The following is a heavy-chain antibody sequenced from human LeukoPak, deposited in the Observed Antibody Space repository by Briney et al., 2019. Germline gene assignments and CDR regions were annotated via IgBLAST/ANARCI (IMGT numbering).Heavy chain of an antibody. J-gene: IGHJ4*02. CDR3: GINPGSSGCYYRFDY. CDR1: GGTFSNYA. V-gene: IGHV1-69*13. CDR2: IIPIFGTA. D-gene: IGHD3-22*01. Sequence: SVKVSCKASGGTFSNYAISWVRQAPGQGLEWMGGIIPIFGTASFAQKFQGRVTITADESTSTAYMELSSLRSEDTAVYYCGINPGSSGCYYRFDYWGQGTLVTVSS.